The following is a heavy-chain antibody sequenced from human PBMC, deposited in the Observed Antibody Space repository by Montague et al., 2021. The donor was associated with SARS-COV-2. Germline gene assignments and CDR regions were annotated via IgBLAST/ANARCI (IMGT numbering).Heavy chain of an antibody. Sequence: SETLSLTCTVSGGSISRYYWSWIRQPPGKGLEWIGYIYYSGSTNYNPSLKSRVTISVDTSKNQFSLKLSSVTAADTAVYYCAREPDYDDDFDYWGQGTLVTVSS. CDR1: GGSISRYY. D-gene: IGHD4-17*01. J-gene: IGHJ4*02. V-gene: IGHV4-59*13. CDR2: IYYSGST. CDR3: AREPDYDDDFDY.